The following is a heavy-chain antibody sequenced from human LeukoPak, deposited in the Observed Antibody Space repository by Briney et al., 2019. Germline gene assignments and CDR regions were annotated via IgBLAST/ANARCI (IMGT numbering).Heavy chain of an antibody. CDR3: ARDRGGLAAAGTPSGY. D-gene: IGHD6-13*01. V-gene: IGHV1-18*01. CDR1: GYTFTSYG. CDR2: ISVYNGNT. J-gene: IGHJ4*02. Sequence: ASVKVSCKASGYTFTSYGISWVRQAPGQGLEWMGWISVYNGNTNYAQKLQGRVTMTTDTSTSTAYMELRSLRSDDTAVYYCARDRGGLAAAGTPSGYWGQGTLVTVSS.